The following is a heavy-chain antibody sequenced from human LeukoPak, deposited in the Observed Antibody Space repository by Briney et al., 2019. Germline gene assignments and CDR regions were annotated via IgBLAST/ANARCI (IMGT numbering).Heavy chain of an antibody. D-gene: IGHD6-13*01. CDR1: GYTFTSYY. V-gene: IGHV1-46*01. CDR3: ARDRSILGLPIAIAAGTTWFDP. CDR2: INPSGGST. J-gene: IGHJ5*02. Sequence: ASVKVSCKASGYTFTSYYMHWVRQAPGQGLEWMGIINPSGGSTSYAQKFQGRVTMTRDTSTSTVYMELSSLRSEDTAVYYCARDRSILGLPIAIAAGTTWFDPWGQGTLVTVSS.